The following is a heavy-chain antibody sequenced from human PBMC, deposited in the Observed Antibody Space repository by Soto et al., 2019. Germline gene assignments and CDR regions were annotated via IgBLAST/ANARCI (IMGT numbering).Heavy chain of an antibody. CDR2: IIPILGIA. V-gene: IGHV1-69*02. J-gene: IGHJ6*02. CDR1: GGTFSSYT. D-gene: IGHD2-2*01. Sequence: QVQLVQSGAEVKKPGSSVKVSCKASGGTFSSYTISWVRQAPGQGLEWMGRIIPILGIANYAQKFQGRVTITADKSTSTAYMELSSLRSEDTAVYYCARNLVVPAGYYYGMDVWGQGTTVTVSS. CDR3: ARNLVVPAGYYYGMDV.